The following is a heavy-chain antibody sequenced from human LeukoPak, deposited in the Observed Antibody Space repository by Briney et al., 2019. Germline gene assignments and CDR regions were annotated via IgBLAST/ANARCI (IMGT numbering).Heavy chain of an antibody. Sequence: GSLRLSCAASGFTFSSYSMNWVRQAPGKGLEWVSSISSSSSYIYYADSVKGRFTISRDNAKNSLYLQMNSLRAEDTAVYYCAREGLREQQLVSADYWGQGTLVTVSS. V-gene: IGHV3-21*01. CDR3: AREGLREQQLVSADY. CDR1: GFTFSSYS. J-gene: IGHJ4*02. CDR2: ISSSSSYI. D-gene: IGHD6-13*01.